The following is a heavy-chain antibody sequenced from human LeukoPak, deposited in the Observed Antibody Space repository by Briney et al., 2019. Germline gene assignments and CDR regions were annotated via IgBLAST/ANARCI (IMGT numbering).Heavy chain of an antibody. V-gene: IGHV4-59*12. Sequence: SETLSLTCTVSGGSISSYYWSWIRQPPGKGLEWIGHIYYSGSTYYNPSLKSRVTISVDTSKNQFSLKLSSVTAADTAVYYCARNYYDSSGYYGVNWFDPWGQGTLVTVSS. CDR1: GGSISSYY. CDR3: ARNYYDSSGYYGVNWFDP. J-gene: IGHJ5*02. D-gene: IGHD3-22*01. CDR2: IYYSGST.